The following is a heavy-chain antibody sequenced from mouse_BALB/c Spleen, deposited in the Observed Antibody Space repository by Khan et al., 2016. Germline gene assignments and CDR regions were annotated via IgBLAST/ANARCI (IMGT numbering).Heavy chain of an antibody. CDR1: GYTFTDYA. CDR3: ETRGITKDEMDY. D-gene: IGHD1-1*01. Sequence: VQLQESGPEVVRPGVSVKISCKGSGYTFTDYAMHWVKQSHAKSLEWIGIISSYNGNTNYNQKFKGKATMTVDKSSSTAYMELARLTSEDAAIYYCETRGITKDEMDYWGQGASVTVSS. V-gene: IGHV1S137*01. J-gene: IGHJ4*01. CDR2: ISSYNGNT.